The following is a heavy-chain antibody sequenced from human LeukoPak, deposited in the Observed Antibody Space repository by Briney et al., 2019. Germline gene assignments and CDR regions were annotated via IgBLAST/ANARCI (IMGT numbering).Heavy chain of an antibody. J-gene: IGHJ4*02. V-gene: IGHV4-39*01. CDR2: IYYSGNT. D-gene: IGHD3-10*01. CDR3: ARSRIWFGELLYPLFDY. Sequence: SETLSLTCTVSGVSISSSNSYWGWIRQPPGKGLEWIGSIYYSGNTYYNASLKSQVSISIDTSKNQFSLRLTSVTAADTAVYYCARSRIWFGELLYPLFDYWGQGTLVTVSS. CDR1: GVSISSSNSY.